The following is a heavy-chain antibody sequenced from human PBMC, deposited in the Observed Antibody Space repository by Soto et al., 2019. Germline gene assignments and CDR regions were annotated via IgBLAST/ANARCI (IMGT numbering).Heavy chain of an antibody. V-gene: IGHV4-34*01. D-gene: IGHD3-16*01. CDR3: AWGHYYYYGVDV. CDR2: INHSGST. J-gene: IGHJ6*02. CDR1: GGSFSGYY. Sequence: SETLSLTCAVYGGSFSGYYWSWIRQPPGKGLEWIGEINHSGSTNYNPSLKSRVTISVDTSKNQFSLKLSSVTAADTAVYYCAWGHYYYYGVDVWGQGTTVTVSS.